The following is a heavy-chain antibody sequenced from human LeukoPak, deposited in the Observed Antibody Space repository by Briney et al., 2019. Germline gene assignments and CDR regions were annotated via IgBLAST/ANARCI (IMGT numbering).Heavy chain of an antibody. J-gene: IGHJ4*02. CDR2: IKQDGSEK. Sequence: GGSLRLSCVSSGFTFSNYWMSWVRQAPGKGLEWVANIKQDGSEKCYVDSVKGRFTISRDNAKNSVYLQMNSLRAEDTAVYYCARDGIDYWGQGTLVTVSS. D-gene: IGHD1-14*01. CDR3: ARDGIDY. V-gene: IGHV3-7*03. CDR1: GFTFSNYW.